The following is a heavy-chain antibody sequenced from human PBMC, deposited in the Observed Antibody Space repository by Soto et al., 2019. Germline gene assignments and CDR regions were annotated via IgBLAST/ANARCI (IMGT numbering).Heavy chain of an antibody. D-gene: IGHD3-22*01. Sequence: ASVKVSCKASGGTFSSYAISWVRQAPGQGLEWMGGIIPIFGTAKYAQKFQGRVTITADESTSTAYMELSSLRSEDTAVYYCARGGLTMIVVVPNWFDPWGQGTLVTVSS. CDR1: GGTFSSYA. V-gene: IGHV1-69*13. CDR3: ARGGLTMIVVVPNWFDP. J-gene: IGHJ5*02. CDR2: IIPIFGTA.